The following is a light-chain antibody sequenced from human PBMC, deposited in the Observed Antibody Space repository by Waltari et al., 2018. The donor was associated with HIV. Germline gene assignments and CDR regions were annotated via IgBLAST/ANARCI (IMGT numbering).Light chain of an antibody. J-gene: IGLJ1*01. V-gene: IGLV2-14*01. CDR2: EVS. CDR3: TSYTTTSCYV. CDR1: SSDVGGHNF. Sequence: QSALTQSASVSGSPGQSITISCTGTSSDVGGHNFVSWYQHPPGKAPKLMIYEVSNRPSGVSHRFSGSKSGNTASLTISGLQPEDEADYYCTSYTTTSCYVFGTGTKVTVL.